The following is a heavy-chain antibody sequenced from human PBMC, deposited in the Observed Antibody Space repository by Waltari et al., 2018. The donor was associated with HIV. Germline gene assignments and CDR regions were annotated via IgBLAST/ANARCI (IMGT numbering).Heavy chain of an antibody. Sequence: QVQLQQWGAGLLKPSETLSLTCAVYGGSFSGYYWSWIRQPPGTGLEWSGEINHSGSTNYNPSLKSRVTISVDTSKNQFSLKLSSVTAADTAVYYCARAPLYCSSTSCYRRSYYYYYGMDVWGQGTTVTVSS. CDR2: INHSGST. J-gene: IGHJ6*02. V-gene: IGHV4-34*01. D-gene: IGHD2-2*02. CDR1: GGSFSGYY. CDR3: ARAPLYCSSTSCYRRSYYYYYGMDV.